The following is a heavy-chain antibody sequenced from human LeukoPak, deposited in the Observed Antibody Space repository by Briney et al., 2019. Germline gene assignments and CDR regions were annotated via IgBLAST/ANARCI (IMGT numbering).Heavy chain of an antibody. V-gene: IGHV4-31*03. D-gene: IGHD3-3*01. Sequence: SQTLSLTCTVSGGSISSGGYYWSWIRQHPGKGLEWIGYFYYSGSTYYNPSLKSRLTISVDTSKNQFSLKLSSVTAADTAVYYCARGGGPGLFLEWLFFCGFDPWGQGTLVTVSS. CDR1: GGSISSGGYY. CDR3: ARGGGPGLFLEWLFFCGFDP. CDR2: FYYSGST. J-gene: IGHJ5*02.